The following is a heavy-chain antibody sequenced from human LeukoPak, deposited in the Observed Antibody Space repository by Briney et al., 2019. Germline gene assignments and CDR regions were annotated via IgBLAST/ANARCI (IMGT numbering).Heavy chain of an antibody. CDR1: GFTLSNYA. Sequence: GGSLRLSCAASGFTLSNYAMTWVRQAPGKGLEWVSTICASGDRTYYADSVKGRFTISRDNSKNTLYLQLNSLRAEDAAVFYCARELEWLGKYYFDYWGQGTLVTVSS. CDR3: ARELEWLGKYYFDY. V-gene: IGHV3-23*01. CDR2: ICASGDRT. D-gene: IGHD3-10*01. J-gene: IGHJ4*02.